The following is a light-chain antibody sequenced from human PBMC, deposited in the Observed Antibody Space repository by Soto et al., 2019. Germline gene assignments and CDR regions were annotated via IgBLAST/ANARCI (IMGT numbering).Light chain of an antibody. Sequence: QSALTQPASVSGSPGQSITISGTGTSSDVGGYNYVSWYQQYPGKAPKLMIYEVTNRPSGVSNRFSGSKSCNTASLTISGLQADDEADYYCSSFTGGISHSVFGTGTKLTVL. CDR2: EVT. J-gene: IGLJ1*01. V-gene: IGLV2-14*01. CDR3: SSFTGGISHSV. CDR1: SSDVGGYNY.